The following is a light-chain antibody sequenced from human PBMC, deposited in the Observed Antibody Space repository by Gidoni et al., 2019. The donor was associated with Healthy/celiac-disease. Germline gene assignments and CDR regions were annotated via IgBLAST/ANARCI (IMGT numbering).Light chain of an antibody. Sequence: DIVMTQSPDSLAVSLGERATINCKSSQSVLYSSNNKNYLAWYQQKPGQPPKLLIYWASTRESGVPDRFSGSGSGTDFTLTISSLQAEDVAVYYCQQYYSPPPRTFGQXTKVEIK. V-gene: IGKV4-1*01. CDR3: QQYYSPPPRT. J-gene: IGKJ1*01. CDR2: WAS. CDR1: QSVLYSSNNKNY.